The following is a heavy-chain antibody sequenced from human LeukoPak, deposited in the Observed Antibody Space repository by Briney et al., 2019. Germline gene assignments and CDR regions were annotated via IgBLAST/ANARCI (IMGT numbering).Heavy chain of an antibody. Sequence: SETLSLTCTVSGDSIGSSNYYWGWIRQPPGKGLECIAGIFYTGTTYYNPSLKSRVTISVDTSKNQFSLKLSSVTAADTAVYYCARRAYDILTGPLPFDYWGQGTLVTVSS. D-gene: IGHD3-9*01. J-gene: IGHJ4*02. V-gene: IGHV4-39*07. CDR3: ARRAYDILTGPLPFDY. CDR1: GDSIGSSNYY. CDR2: IFYTGTT.